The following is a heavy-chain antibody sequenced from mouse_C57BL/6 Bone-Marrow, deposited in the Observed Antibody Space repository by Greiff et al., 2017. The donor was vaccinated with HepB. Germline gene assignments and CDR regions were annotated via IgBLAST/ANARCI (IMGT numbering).Heavy chain of an antibody. CDR2: IDPSDSET. D-gene: IGHD1-1*01. V-gene: IGHV1-52*01. CDR3: ARRGGYYGSSYVGAMDY. J-gene: IGHJ4*01. CDR1: GYTFTSYW. Sequence: QVQLKESGAELVRPGSSVKLSCKASGYTFTSYWMHWVKQRPIQGLEWIGNIDPSDSETHYNQKFKDKATLTVDKSSSTAYMQLSSLTSEDSAVYYCARRGGYYGSSYVGAMDYWGQGTSVTVSS.